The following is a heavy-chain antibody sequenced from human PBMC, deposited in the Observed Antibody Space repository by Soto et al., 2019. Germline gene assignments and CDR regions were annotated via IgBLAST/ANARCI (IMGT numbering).Heavy chain of an antibody. CDR1: GYTFTSYY. CDR3: ARETYYYGSGTLPTGY. D-gene: IGHD3-10*01. V-gene: IGHV1-46*01. CDR2: INPSGGST. J-gene: IGHJ4*02. Sequence: QVQLVQSGAEVKKPGASVKVSCKASGYTFTSYYMHWVRQAPGQGLEWMGIINPSGGSTSYAQKFQGRVTMTRDTSTSTVYMELSSLRSEDTAVYYCARETYYYGSGTLPTGYWGQGTLVTVSS.